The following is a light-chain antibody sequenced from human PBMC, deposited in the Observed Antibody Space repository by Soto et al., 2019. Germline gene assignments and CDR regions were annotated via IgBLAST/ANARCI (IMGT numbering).Light chain of an antibody. CDR1: SSDVGGYKF. Sequence: QSVLTQPASVSGSPGQSITISCTGTSSDVGGYKFVSWYQQHPGKVPKLLIYGVTNRPSGVSNRFSGSTSGNTASLTISGLQAEDEADYYCSSYAGSSPLYVFGTGTKVTVL. V-gene: IGLV2-14*01. J-gene: IGLJ1*01. CDR3: SSYAGSSPLYV. CDR2: GVT.